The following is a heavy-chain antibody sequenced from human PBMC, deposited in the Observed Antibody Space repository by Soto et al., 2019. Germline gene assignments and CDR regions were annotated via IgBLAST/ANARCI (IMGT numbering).Heavy chain of an antibody. V-gene: IGHV4-39*01. CDR3: ARLLFYIVVVPAAMLDY. J-gene: IGHJ4*02. D-gene: IGHD2-2*01. Sequence: SETLSLTCTVSGGSISSSSYYWGWIRQPPGKGLEWIGSIYYSGSTYYNPSLKSRVTISVDTSKNQFSLKLSSVTAADTAVYYCARLLFYIVVVPAAMLDYWGQGTLVTVSS. CDR2: IYYSGST. CDR1: GGSISSSSYY.